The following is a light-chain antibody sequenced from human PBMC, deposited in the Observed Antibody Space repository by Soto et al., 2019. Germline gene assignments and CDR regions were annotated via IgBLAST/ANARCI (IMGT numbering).Light chain of an antibody. J-gene: IGKJ1*01. CDR1: QSVSSGN. V-gene: IGKV3-20*01. CDR3: QQYGTSTKT. Sequence: EIVLTQSPGTLSLSPGQRATLSCRASQSVSSGNLAWYQQKPGQAPRLLIYGTSNRATGIPDRFTGSGSGTEFTLTIIRLEREDFAVYYCQQYGTSTKTFGHGTKVDIK. CDR2: GTS.